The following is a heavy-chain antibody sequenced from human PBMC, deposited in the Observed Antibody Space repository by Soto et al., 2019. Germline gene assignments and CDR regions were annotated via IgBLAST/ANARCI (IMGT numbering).Heavy chain of an antibody. CDR2: ISSSSSYI. CDR1: GFTFSSYS. Sequence: EVQLVESGGGLVQPGGSLRLSCAASGFTFSSYSMNWVRQAPGKGLEWVSSISSSSSYIYYADSVKGRFTISRDNAKNSLYLQMNSRRAEDTAVYYCAGSRGKLLWFGERLDYWGQGTLVTVSS. V-gene: IGHV3-21*01. D-gene: IGHD3-10*01. CDR3: AGSRGKLLWFGERLDY. J-gene: IGHJ4*02.